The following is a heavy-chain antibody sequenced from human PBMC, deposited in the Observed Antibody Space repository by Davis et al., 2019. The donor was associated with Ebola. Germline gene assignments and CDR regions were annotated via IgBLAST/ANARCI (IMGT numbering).Heavy chain of an antibody. CDR3: AGPVTP. J-gene: IGHJ5*02. CDR1: GFTFSSYS. Sequence: GESLKISCAASGFTFSSYSMNWVRQAPGKGLEWVSYISSSSSTIYYADSVKGRFTISRDNAKNSLYLQMNSLRDEDTAVYYCAGPVTPWGQGTLVTVSS. D-gene: IGHD4-17*01. CDR2: ISSSSSTI. V-gene: IGHV3-48*02.